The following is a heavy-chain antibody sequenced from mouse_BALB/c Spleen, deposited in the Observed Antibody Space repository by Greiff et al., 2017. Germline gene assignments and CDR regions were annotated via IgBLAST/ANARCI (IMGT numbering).Heavy chain of an antibody. Sequence: VQLLQSGAELVRPGSSVKISCKASGYAFSSYWMNWVKQRPGQGLEWIGQIYPGDGDTNYNGKFKGKATLTADKSSSTAYMQLSSLTSEDSAVYFCASIYYYGSSVVWGQGTTLTVSS. D-gene: IGHD1-1*01. J-gene: IGHJ2*01. CDR1: GYAFSSYW. CDR3: ASIYYYGSSVV. V-gene: IGHV1-80*01. CDR2: IYPGDGDT.